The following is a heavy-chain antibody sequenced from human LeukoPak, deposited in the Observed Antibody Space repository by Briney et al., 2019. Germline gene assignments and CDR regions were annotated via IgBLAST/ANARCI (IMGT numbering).Heavy chain of an antibody. CDR2: VSYDAKNE. CDR1: GFTFSNYP. Sequence: PGRSLRLSCAASGFTFSNYPIHWVRQAPGKGLEWVALVSYDAKNEYYADSVKGRFTISRDNSKNTVYLQMNSLRVEDTAVYYCARGYRSVGYYFDYWGQGTLVTVSS. V-gene: IGHV3-30*04. CDR3: ARGYRSVGYYFDY. D-gene: IGHD6-19*01. J-gene: IGHJ4*02.